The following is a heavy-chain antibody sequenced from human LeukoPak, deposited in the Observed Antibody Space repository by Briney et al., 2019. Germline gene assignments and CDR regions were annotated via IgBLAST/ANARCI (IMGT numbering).Heavy chain of an antibody. CDR2: IIPIFGTA. D-gene: IGHD3-16*02. CDR1: GGTFSSYA. CDR3: ARGDSLYHNAMDV. V-gene: IGHV1-69*13. Sequence: GASVKVSCKASGGTFSSYAISWVRQAPGQGLEWMGGIIPIFGTANYAQKFQGRVTITADESTSTAYMELSSLRSEDTAVYYCARGDSLYHNAMDVWGQGTSVTVSS. J-gene: IGHJ6*02.